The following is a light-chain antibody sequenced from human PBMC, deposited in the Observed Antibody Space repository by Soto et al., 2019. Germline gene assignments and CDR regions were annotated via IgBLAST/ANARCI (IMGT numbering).Light chain of an antibody. V-gene: IGKV3-20*01. Sequence: EIVLTQSPATLCLSPGERATLSCRASQSVSRNLAWYQQKPGQAPRLLIYDASNRATGIPDRFSGSGSGKDFTLTISRLEPEDFAVYYCQQYGSSPLTFGGGTKVEIK. CDR2: DAS. J-gene: IGKJ4*01. CDR3: QQYGSSPLT. CDR1: QSVSRN.